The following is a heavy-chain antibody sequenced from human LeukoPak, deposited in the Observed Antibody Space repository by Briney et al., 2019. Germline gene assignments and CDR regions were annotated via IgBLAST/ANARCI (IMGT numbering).Heavy chain of an antibody. V-gene: IGHV3-9*01. CDR2: ISWNSGSI. D-gene: IGHD3-10*01. J-gene: IGHJ3*02. CDR1: GFTFDDYA. Sequence: GRSLRLSCAASGFTFDDYAMHWVRQAPGKGLEWVSGISWNSGSIGYADSVKGRFTISRDNAKNSLYLQMNSLRAEDTALYYCAKSLIYLWFGELSGHAFDIWGQGTMVTVSS. CDR3: AKSLIYLWFGELSGHAFDI.